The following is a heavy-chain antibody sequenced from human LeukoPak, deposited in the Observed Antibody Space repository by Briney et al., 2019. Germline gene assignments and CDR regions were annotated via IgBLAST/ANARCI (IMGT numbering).Heavy chain of an antibody. J-gene: IGHJ5*02. CDR3: AREYSYPANWFDP. D-gene: IGHD5-18*01. V-gene: IGHV3-53*01. Sequence: GGSLRLSCAASGFTVSSNYMSWVRQAPGKGLEWVSVIYSGGSTYYADSVKGRFTISRDNPKNTLYLQMNSLRAEDTAVYYCAREYSYPANWFDPWGQGTLVTVSS. CDR2: IYSGGST. CDR1: GFTVSSNY.